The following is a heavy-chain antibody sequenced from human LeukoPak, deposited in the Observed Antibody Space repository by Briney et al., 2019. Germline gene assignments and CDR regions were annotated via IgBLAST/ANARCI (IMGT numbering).Heavy chain of an antibody. D-gene: IGHD3-22*01. CDR3: ARWNYYDTGAYYPERTFDY. Sequence: GGSLRLSCAASGFTFSSYAMSWVRQAPGKGLEWVSGISGSGGTTYYADSVRGRFSISRDNSKNTLYLQMSSLRAEDTAVYHCARWNYYDTGAYYPERTFDYWGQGTLVTVSS. V-gene: IGHV3-23*01. J-gene: IGHJ4*02. CDR2: ISGSGGTT. CDR1: GFTFSSYA.